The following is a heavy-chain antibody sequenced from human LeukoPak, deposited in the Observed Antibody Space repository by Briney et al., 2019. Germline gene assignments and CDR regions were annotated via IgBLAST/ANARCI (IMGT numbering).Heavy chain of an antibody. Sequence: ASVKVSCKASGGTFSSYAISWVRQAPGQGLEWMGGIIPIFGTANYAQKFQGRVTITTDESTSTAYMELSSPRSEDTAVYYCASSPRGYSYGTYFDYWGQGTLVTVSS. D-gene: IGHD5-18*01. V-gene: IGHV1-69*05. J-gene: IGHJ4*02. CDR2: IIPIFGTA. CDR1: GGTFSSYA. CDR3: ASSPRGYSYGTYFDY.